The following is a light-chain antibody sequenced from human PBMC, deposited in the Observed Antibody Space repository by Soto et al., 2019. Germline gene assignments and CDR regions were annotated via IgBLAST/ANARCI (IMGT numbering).Light chain of an antibody. CDR3: SSYTSGSTL. J-gene: IGLJ3*02. CDR2: EVN. V-gene: IGLV2-8*01. CDR1: SSDIGGYNF. Sequence: QSALTQPPSASGSPGQSVTISCTGTSSDIGGYNFVSWYQQHPGKAPKLMIDEVNKRPSGVPDRFSGSKSGNTASLTVSGLQAEDEADYYCSSYTSGSTLFGGGTKLTVL.